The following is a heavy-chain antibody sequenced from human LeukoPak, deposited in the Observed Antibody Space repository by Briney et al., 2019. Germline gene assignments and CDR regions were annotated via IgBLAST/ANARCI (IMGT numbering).Heavy chain of an antibody. Sequence: SETLSLTCTVPGGSISSYYWSWLRQPPGKGLGWIGYIYYSGSTNYNPSLKSRVTISVGTSKNQFSLKLSSVTAADTAVYYCAREGDTYYYDSSGYYVGHWFDPWGQGTLVTVSS. CDR1: GGSISSYY. D-gene: IGHD3-22*01. J-gene: IGHJ5*02. CDR2: IYYSGST. V-gene: IGHV4-59*01. CDR3: AREGDTYYYDSSGYYVGHWFDP.